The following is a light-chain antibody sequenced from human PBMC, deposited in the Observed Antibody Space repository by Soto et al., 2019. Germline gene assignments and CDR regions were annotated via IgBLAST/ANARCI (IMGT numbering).Light chain of an antibody. CDR3: QQYFSSPLT. J-gene: IGKJ4*01. CDR2: WAS. V-gene: IGKV4-1*01. Sequence: DIVMTQSPDSLAVSLGERATINCKSSQSVLYSSNNENYLAWYQQKPRQAPKLLISWASTRESGVPDRFSGGGSGTEFTLTISSLQAEDVAVYYCQQYFSSPLTFGGGTKVEIK. CDR1: QSVLYSSNNENY.